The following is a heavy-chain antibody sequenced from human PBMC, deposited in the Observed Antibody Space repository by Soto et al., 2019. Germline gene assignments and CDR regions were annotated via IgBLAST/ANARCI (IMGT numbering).Heavy chain of an antibody. CDR2: INHSGST. Sequence: PSETLSLTCAVYGGSFSGYYWSWIRQPPGKGLEWIGEINHSGSTNYNPSLKGRVTISVDTSKNQFSLKLSSVTAADTAVYYCARELGYDILTGYYPDIWGQGTMVTVSS. D-gene: IGHD3-9*01. J-gene: IGHJ3*02. CDR1: GGSFSGYY. V-gene: IGHV4-34*01. CDR3: ARELGYDILTGYYPDI.